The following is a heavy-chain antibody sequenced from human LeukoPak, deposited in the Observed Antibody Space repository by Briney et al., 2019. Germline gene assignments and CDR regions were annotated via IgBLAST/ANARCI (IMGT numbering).Heavy chain of an antibody. CDR2: IYSGGST. CDR1: GFTFSSYS. CDR3: AGGNLNLYDSSGYDFYFDY. D-gene: IGHD3-22*01. Sequence: GGSLRLSCAASGFTFSSYSMSWVRQAPGKGLEWVSVIYSGGSTYYADSVKGRFTISRDNSKNTLYLQMNSLRAEDTAVYYCAGGNLNLYDSSGYDFYFDYWGQGTLVTVSS. V-gene: IGHV3-53*01. J-gene: IGHJ4*02.